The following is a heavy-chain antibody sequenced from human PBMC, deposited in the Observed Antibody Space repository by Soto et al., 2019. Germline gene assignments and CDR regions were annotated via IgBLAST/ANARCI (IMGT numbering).Heavy chain of an antibody. CDR3: ARAHGYSSGWALGY. V-gene: IGHV4-34*01. J-gene: IGHJ4*02. Sequence: SETLSLTCAVYGGSFSGYYWSWIRQPPGRGLEWIGEINHSGSTNYNPSLKSRVTISVDTSKNQFSLKLSSVTAADTAVYYCARAHGYSSGWALGYWGQGTLVTVSS. CDR2: INHSGST. CDR1: GGSFSGYY. D-gene: IGHD6-19*01.